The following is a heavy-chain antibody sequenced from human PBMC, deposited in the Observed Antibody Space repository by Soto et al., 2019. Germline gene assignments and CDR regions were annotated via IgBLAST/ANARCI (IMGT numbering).Heavy chain of an antibody. Sequence: SVKVSCKASGGTFSSYAISWVRQAPGQGLEWMGGIIPIFGTANYAQKFQGRVAITADESTSTAYMELSSLRSEDTAVYYCARGPSDPSSYYYGMDVWGQGTTVTVSS. CDR3: ARGPSDPSSYYYGMDV. CDR2: IIPIFGTA. V-gene: IGHV1-69*13. CDR1: GGTFSSYA. J-gene: IGHJ6*02.